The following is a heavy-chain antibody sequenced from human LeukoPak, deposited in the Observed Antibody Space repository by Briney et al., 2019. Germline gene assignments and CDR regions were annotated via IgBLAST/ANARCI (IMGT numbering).Heavy chain of an antibody. Sequence: GASVKVSCKAFGYTFTSNYMHWVRQAPGQGLECMGIINPSGGSTSYAQKFQGRVTMTRDMSTSTVYMELSSLRSEDTAVYYCARGGVGATTYVWFDPWGQGTLVTVSS. V-gene: IGHV1-46*01. J-gene: IGHJ5*02. CDR1: GYTFTSNY. D-gene: IGHD1-26*01. CDR3: ARGGVGATTYVWFDP. CDR2: INPSGGST.